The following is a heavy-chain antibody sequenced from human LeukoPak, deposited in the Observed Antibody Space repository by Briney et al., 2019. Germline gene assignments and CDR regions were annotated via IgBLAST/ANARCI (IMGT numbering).Heavy chain of an antibody. V-gene: IGHV3-30*02. J-gene: IGHJ3*02. D-gene: IGHD3-3*01. CDR2: IRYDGSNK. CDR1: GFTFSSYG. CDR3: ARALWSGYYAIYWGAFDI. Sequence: GGSLRLSCAASGFTFSSYGMHWVRQAPGKGLEWVAFIRYDGSNKYSADSVKGRFTISRDNAKNSLYLQMNSLRAEDTALYYCARALWSGYYAIYWGAFDIWGQGTMVTVSS.